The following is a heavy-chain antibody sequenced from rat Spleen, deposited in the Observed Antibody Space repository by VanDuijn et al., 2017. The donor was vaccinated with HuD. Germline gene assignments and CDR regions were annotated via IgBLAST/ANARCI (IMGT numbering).Heavy chain of an antibody. CDR2: IWGDGST. V-gene: IGHV2-13*01. CDR1: GFSLSNYG. Sequence: QVQLKESGPGLVQPSQTLSLTCTVSGFSLSNYGVIWVRQPPGKGLEWMGVIWGDGSTNYNSVFKSRLSISRDTSKSQVFLKMNSLQTEDTAIYYCARDEANYYYSGEGNWFAYWGQGTLVTVSS. J-gene: IGHJ3*01. CDR3: ARDEANYYYSGEGNWFAY. D-gene: IGHD1-1*01.